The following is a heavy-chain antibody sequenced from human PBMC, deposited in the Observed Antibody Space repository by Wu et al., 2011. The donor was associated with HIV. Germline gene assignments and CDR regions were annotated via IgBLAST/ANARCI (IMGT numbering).Heavy chain of an antibody. CDR1: GGSFSSYV. Sequence: QVQLLQSGAEVKKPGSSVKVSCKASGGSFSSYVINWVRQAPGQGPEWMGGVIPMFPTANYAQKFQGRVTITTDESTNTAYMELSSLRSEDTAVYYCARTDYYDSSAYSVYYYYAMDVWGQGTRSPLL. D-gene: IGHD3-22*01. J-gene: IGHJ6*02. CDR2: VIPMFPTA. V-gene: IGHV1-69*05. CDR3: ARTDYYDSSAYSVYYYYAMDV.